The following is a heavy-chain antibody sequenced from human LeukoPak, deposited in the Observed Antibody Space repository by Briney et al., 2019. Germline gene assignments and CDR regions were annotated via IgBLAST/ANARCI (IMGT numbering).Heavy chain of an antibody. V-gene: IGHV4-31*03. CDR3: AREKVTTETNWFDP. Sequence: SETLSLTCTVSGGSFGSGGFYWSWLRQHPGKALEWIGYISYTGNTYYNASLRSRVTISVDTSKNQFSLKLSSLTAADTAVYYCAREKVTTETNWFDPWGQGTLVTVSS. CDR2: ISYTGNT. CDR1: GGSFGSGGFY. J-gene: IGHJ5*02. D-gene: IGHD4-11*01.